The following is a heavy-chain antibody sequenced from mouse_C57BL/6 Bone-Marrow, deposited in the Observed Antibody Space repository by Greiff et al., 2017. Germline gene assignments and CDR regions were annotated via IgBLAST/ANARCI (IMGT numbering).Heavy chain of an antibody. J-gene: IGHJ3*01. V-gene: IGHV1-82*01. Sequence: QVQLQQSGPELVKPGASVKISCKASGYAFSSSWMNWVKQRPGKGLEWIGRIYPGDGDTNYNGKFKGKATLTADKSSSTAYMQLSSLTSEDSAVYFCARWTLAWFAYWGQGTLVTVSA. CDR2: IYPGDGDT. CDR1: GYAFSSSW. CDR3: ARWTLAWFAY.